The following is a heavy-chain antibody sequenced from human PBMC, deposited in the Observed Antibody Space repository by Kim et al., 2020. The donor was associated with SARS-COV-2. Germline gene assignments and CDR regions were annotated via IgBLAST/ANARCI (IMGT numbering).Heavy chain of an antibody. V-gene: IGHV4-34*01. Sequence: SETLSLTCAVYGGSFSGYYWSWIRQPPGKGLEWIGEINHSGSTNYNPSLKSRVTISVDTSKNQFSLKLSSVTAADTAVYYCARVKRYFDWLLKRGTNWFDPWGQGTLVTVSS. D-gene: IGHD3-9*01. CDR3: ARVKRYFDWLLKRGTNWFDP. CDR1: GGSFSGYY. CDR2: INHSGST. J-gene: IGHJ5*02.